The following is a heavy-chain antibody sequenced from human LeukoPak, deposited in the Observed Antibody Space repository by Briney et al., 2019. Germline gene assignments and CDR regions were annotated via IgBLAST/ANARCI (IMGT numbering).Heavy chain of an antibody. Sequence: GASVNVSCKASGYTFTSYYMHWVRQAPGQGVEWMGIINPSGGSTSYAQKFQGRVTMTRDTSTSTVYMELSSLRSEDTAVYYCARDGQHYGDYGGIDYWGQGTLVTVSS. CDR2: INPSGGST. CDR1: GYTFTSYY. D-gene: IGHD4-17*01. V-gene: IGHV1-46*01. CDR3: ARDGQHYGDYGGIDY. J-gene: IGHJ4*02.